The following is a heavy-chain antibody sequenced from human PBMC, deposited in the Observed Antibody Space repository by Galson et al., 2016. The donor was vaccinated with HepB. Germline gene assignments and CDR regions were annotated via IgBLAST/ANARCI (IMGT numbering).Heavy chain of an antibody. Sequence: ETLSLTCAVSGGSISSSNWWSWVRQPPGKGLEWIGEIYHSGSTNYNPSLKSRVTISIDNSKNQFSLKLNSVTAADPAVYSCAGGGGGFLQWPHGFDIWGQGTMVTVSS. CDR2: IYHSGST. J-gene: IGHJ3*02. CDR1: GGSISSSNW. D-gene: IGHD3-3*01. CDR3: AGGGGGFLQWPHGFDI. V-gene: IGHV4-4*01.